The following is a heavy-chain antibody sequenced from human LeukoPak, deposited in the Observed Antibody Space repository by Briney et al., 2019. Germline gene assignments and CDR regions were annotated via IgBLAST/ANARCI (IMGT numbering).Heavy chain of an antibody. V-gene: IGHV3-48*02. CDR1: GFTFSSYG. CDR2: ISSSSSTI. Sequence: GGSLRLSCAASGFTFSSYGMHWARQAPGKGLEWVSYISSSSSTIYYADSVKGRFTISRDNAKNSLYLQMNSLRDEDTAVYYCAREVYDISTGPIDYWGQGTLVTVSS. CDR3: AREVYDISTGPIDY. D-gene: IGHD3-9*01. J-gene: IGHJ4*02.